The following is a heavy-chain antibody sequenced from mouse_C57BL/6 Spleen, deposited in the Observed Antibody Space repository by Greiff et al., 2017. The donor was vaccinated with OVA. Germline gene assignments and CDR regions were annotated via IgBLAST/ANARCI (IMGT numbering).Heavy chain of an antibody. V-gene: IGHV1-15*01. D-gene: IGHD1-1*01. CDR3: SRSGGYGSSSYYYGG. J-gene: IGHJ2*01. Sequence: VQLQQSGAELVRPGASVTLSCKASGYTFTDYEMHWVKQTPVHGLEWIGAIDPETGGTAYNQKFKGKAILTADKSSSPAYMELRSLTSEDSAVYYCSRSGGYGSSSYYYGGWGTGTTLTVSS. CDR2: IDPETGGT. CDR1: GYTFTDYE.